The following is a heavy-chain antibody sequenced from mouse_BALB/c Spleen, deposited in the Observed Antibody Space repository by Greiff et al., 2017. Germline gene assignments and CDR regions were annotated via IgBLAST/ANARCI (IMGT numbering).Heavy chain of an antibody. V-gene: IGHV1-7*01. D-gene: IGHD2-14*01. CDR1: GYTFTSYW. Sequence: VQLQQSGAELAKPGASVKMSCKASGYTFTSYWMHWVKQRPGQGLEWIGYINPSTGYTEYNQKFKDKATLTADKSSSTAYMQLSSLTSEDSAVYYCARGGVRPFAYWGQGTTLTVSS. CDR2: INPSTGYT. J-gene: IGHJ2*01. CDR3: ARGGVRPFAY.